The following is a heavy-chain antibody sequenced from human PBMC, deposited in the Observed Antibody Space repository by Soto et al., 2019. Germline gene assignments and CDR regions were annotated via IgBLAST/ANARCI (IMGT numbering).Heavy chain of an antibody. Sequence: EVQLLESGGGFVQPGGSLRLSCAASGFSFSSLAMSWVRQAPGKGLEWVSSISGRGVDTLYADSVKGRFTISRDNSRNMLYQQVNSLRDEDTAVYYGAKDQTDVTLFDYWGQGTLVTVSS. CDR2: ISGRGVDT. CDR3: AKDQTDVTLFDY. J-gene: IGHJ4*02. V-gene: IGHV3-23*01. D-gene: IGHD1-1*01. CDR1: GFSFSSLA.